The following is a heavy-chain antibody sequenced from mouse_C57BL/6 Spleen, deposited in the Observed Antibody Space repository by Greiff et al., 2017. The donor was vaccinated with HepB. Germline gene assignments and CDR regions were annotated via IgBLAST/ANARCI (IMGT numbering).Heavy chain of an antibody. CDR1: GYTFTGYW. J-gene: IGHJ3*01. CDR2: ILPGSGST. Sequence: QVQLKQSGAELMKPGASVKLSCKATGYTFTGYWIEWVKQRPGHGLEWIGEILPGSGSTNYNEKFKGKATFTADTSSNTAYMQLSSLTTEDSAIYYCAVRLLRGRFAYWGQGTLVTVSA. CDR3: AVRLLRGRFAY. D-gene: IGHD1-1*01. V-gene: IGHV1-9*01.